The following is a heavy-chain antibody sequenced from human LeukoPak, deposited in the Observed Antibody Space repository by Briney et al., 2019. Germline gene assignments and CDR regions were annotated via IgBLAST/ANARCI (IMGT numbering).Heavy chain of an antibody. D-gene: IGHD2-2*01. J-gene: IGHJ4*02. CDR1: GYTFTGYY. CDR2: INPNSGDT. CDR3: ARANPLYCSSTTCLFDY. Sequence: VASVKVSCKASGYTFTGYYMHWVRQAPGQGFEWMGWINPNSGDTNYAQKFQGRVTMTRDTPISTAHMELSRLRSDDTAVYYCARANPLYCSSTTCLFDYWGQGTLVTVSS. V-gene: IGHV1-2*02.